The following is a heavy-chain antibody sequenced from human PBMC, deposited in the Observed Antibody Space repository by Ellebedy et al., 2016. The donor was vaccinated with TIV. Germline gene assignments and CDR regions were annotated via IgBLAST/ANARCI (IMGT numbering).Heavy chain of an antibody. J-gene: IGHJ4*02. CDR2: TGYDGSNK. CDR1: GFPLTSYG. Sequence: PGGSLRLSCAASGFPLTSYGMHWVRQAPGKGLEWVAVTGYDGSNKYYADSVKGRFTISRDNAKNSLYLQMNSLRDEDTAVYFCARDSAIQYDHWGQGTLVIVSS. CDR3: ARDSAIQYDH. V-gene: IGHV3-33*01. D-gene: IGHD5-18*01.